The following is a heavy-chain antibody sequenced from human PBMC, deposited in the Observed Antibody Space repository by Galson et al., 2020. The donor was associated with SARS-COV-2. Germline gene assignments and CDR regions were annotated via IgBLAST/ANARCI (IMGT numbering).Heavy chain of an antibody. V-gene: IGHV3-21*01. Sequence: GGSLRLSCAAPAYTLRNYNMNWVPQAPGKGPECVTFISSPRSYIYSADSVKVRFTISRDNAKNSLYLQMNSLRAEDTAVYYCPRAGRSSSCSGGSCYFSDVWGKGTTVTVSS. CDR2: ISSPRSYI. CDR3: PRAGRSSSCSGGSCYFSDV. J-gene: IGHJ6*04. D-gene: IGHD2-15*01. CDR1: AYTLRNYN.